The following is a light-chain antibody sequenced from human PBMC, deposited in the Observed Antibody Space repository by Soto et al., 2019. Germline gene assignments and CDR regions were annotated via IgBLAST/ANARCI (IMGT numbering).Light chain of an antibody. V-gene: IGKV1-16*02. Sequence: DVQMTQSPSSLSASVGDTVTITCRASQDISIYLAWFQQKPGKAPKSLIYGASTLHSGVPSKFSGSSSGTDFTLNISSLQPEDSATYYCQQYNHHPLTFGGGTKVEIK. J-gene: IGKJ4*01. CDR3: QQYNHHPLT. CDR2: GAS. CDR1: QDISIY.